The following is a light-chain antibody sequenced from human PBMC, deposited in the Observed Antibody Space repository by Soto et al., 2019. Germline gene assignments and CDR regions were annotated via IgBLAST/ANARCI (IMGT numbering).Light chain of an antibody. J-gene: IGKJ5*01. CDR3: QQYHGFPIT. CDR2: KAS. CDR1: QSIISW. Sequence: DIQMTQSPSTLSASVGDRVTITRRASQSIISWLAWYQQRPGKAPNLLIYKASSLESGVPSRFSGSGSGTEFTLTISSLQPDDSATYYCQQYHGFPITFGQGTRLEIK. V-gene: IGKV1-5*03.